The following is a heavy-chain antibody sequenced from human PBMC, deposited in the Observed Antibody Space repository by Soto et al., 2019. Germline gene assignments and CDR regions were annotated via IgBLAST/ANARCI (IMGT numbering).Heavy chain of an antibody. V-gene: IGHV4-59*01. CDR2: IYYSGST. CDR3: ARRGTRGSGMD. J-gene: IGHJ4*02. CDR1: CGSIISYY. D-gene: IGHD3-10*01. Sequence: SETLSLTCTFSCGSIISYYWSWSRQPPGKGLEWIGYIYYSGSTNYNPSLKSRVTISVDTSKNQFSLKLSSVTAADTAVYYCARRGTRGSGMDWGQGTLVTVSS.